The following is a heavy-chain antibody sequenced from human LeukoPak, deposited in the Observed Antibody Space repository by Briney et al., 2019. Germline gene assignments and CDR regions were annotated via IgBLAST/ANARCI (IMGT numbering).Heavy chain of an antibody. CDR3: AKGMGITIFGVVISYYYYGMDV. J-gene: IGHJ6*02. D-gene: IGHD3-3*01. CDR1: GFTFSSYA. V-gene: IGHV3-23*01. Sequence: PGGSLRLSCAASGFTFSSYAMSWVRQAPGKGLEWVSATSGSGGSTYYADSVKGRFTISRDNSKNTLYLQMNSLRAEDTAVYYCAKGMGITIFGVVISYYYYGMDVWGQGTTVTVSS. CDR2: TSGSGGST.